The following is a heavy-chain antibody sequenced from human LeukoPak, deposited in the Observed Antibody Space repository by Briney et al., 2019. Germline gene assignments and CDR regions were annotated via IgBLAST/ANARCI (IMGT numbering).Heavy chain of an antibody. CDR3: ARGDDSGYYDYFDY. V-gene: IGHV3-53*01. D-gene: IGHD3-22*01. CDR2: IYTGGNT. Sequence: GGSLRLSCAASGFTVDINYLSWVRQAPGKGLEWVSTIYTGGNTYYAASVKGRFTISRDFSKNTVFLHMNSLRAEDTAMYYCARGDDSGYYDYFDYWGQGALVTVSS. CDR1: GFTVDINY. J-gene: IGHJ4*02.